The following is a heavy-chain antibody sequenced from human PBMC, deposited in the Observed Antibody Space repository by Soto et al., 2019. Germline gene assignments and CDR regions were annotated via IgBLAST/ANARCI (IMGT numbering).Heavy chain of an antibody. V-gene: IGHV3-74*01. J-gene: IGHJ1*01. CDR2: INSDGSST. Sequence: PGGSLRLSCAASGFTFNIYWIHWVRQAPGKGLVWVSRINSDGSSTTYAGSVKGRFTVSRDNAKNTVYLQMDSLRAEDTAFYYCVKDESINWYSGHFRHWGQGTLVTVSS. CDR1: GFTFNIYW. D-gene: IGHD6-13*01. CDR3: VKDESINWYSGHFRH.